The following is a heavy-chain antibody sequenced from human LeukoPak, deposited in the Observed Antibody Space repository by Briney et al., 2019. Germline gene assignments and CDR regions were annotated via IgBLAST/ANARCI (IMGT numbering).Heavy chain of an antibody. V-gene: IGHV3-33*01. CDR3: AREIRDTGWYVDY. Sequence: GRSLRLSCEASGFTFSTCGMHWVRQAPGKGLEWVAVTWYDGSNQYYADSAKGRFTISRDNSKNTMYLQMDSLRDEDTAVYYCAREIRDTGWYVDYWGQGTLVTVSS. J-gene: IGHJ4*02. CDR2: TWYDGSNQ. D-gene: IGHD6-19*01. CDR1: GFTFSTCG.